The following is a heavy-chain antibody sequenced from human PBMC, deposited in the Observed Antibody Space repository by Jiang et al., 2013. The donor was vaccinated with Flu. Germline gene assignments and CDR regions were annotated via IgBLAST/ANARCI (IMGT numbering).Heavy chain of an antibody. J-gene: IGHJ5*02. CDR2: LYYSGNT. CDR3: ASGRSGIESIHTWFDP. V-gene: IGHV4-39*01. D-gene: IGHD2-21*01. Sequence: VLLKPSETLSLTCTVSGGSISRNLHHWGWIRQSPGKGLEWLGTLYYSGNTYYNPSLNNRVTISVDTSRSQFSLKLSSVTAADTAVYHCASGRSGIESIHTWFDPWGRGTQVTVSS. CDR1: GGSISRNLHH.